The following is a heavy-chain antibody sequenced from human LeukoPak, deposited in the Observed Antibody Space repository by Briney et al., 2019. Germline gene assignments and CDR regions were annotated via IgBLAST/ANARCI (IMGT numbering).Heavy chain of an antibody. CDR2: INHSGST. V-gene: IGHV4-34*01. CDR3: ARDREDIVVVPAAMSMDV. CDR1: GGSFSGYY. Sequence: SETLSLTCAVYGGSFSGYYWSWIRQPPGKGLEWIGEINHSGSTNYNPSLKSRVTISVDTSKNQFSLKLSSVTAADTAVYYCARDREDIVVVPAAMSMDVWGKGTTVTVSS. D-gene: IGHD2-2*01. J-gene: IGHJ6*04.